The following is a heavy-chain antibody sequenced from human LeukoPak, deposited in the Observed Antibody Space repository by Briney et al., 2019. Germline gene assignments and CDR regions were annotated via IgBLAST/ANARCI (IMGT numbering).Heavy chain of an antibody. D-gene: IGHD3-10*01. J-gene: IGHJ6*02. CDR2: IKQDGNEK. Sequence: GGSLRLSCAASGFSFSSLWMSWVRQAPGKGLEWVGNIKQDGNEKYYVDSVKGRFTLSRDNANNSLYLQMNSLRAEDTAVYYCAGYASGTGYYGMDVWGQGTTVTVSS. CDR3: AGYASGTGYYGMDV. V-gene: IGHV3-7*01. CDR1: GFSFSSLW.